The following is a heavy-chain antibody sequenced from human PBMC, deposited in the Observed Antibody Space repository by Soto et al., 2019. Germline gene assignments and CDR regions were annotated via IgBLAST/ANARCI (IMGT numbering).Heavy chain of an antibody. CDR1: GFTFSSYA. D-gene: IGHD3-9*01. CDR3: AKKGAYYDILTGYYIEFDAFDI. Sequence: EVQLLESGGGLVQPGGSLRLSCAASGFTFSSYAMSWVRQAPGKGLEWVSAISGSGGSTYYADSVKGRFTISRDNSKNTLYLQMNSLRAEDTAVYYCAKKGAYYDILTGYYIEFDAFDIWGQGIMVTVSS. J-gene: IGHJ3*02. CDR2: ISGSGGST. V-gene: IGHV3-23*01.